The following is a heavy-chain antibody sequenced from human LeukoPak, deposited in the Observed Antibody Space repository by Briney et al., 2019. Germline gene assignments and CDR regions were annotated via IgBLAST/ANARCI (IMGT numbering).Heavy chain of an antibody. V-gene: IGHV3-30*18. CDR2: ISSDGSNK. CDR1: GFTFSSHG. CDR3: AQPHTLYYYGMDV. J-gene: IGHJ6*02. Sequence: GRSLRLSCAASGFTFSSHGMHWVRQAPGKGLEWVAVISSDGSNKYYADSVKGRFTISRDNSKNTLYLQMNSLRAEDTAVYYCAQPHTLYYYGMDVWGQGTTVTVSS.